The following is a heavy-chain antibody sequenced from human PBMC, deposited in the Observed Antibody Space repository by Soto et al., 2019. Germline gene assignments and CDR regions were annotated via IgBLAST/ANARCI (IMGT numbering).Heavy chain of an antibody. D-gene: IGHD6-25*01. CDR2: ISAYNGNR. V-gene: IGHV1-18*04. CDR3: VRDPQRNDC. J-gene: IGHJ4*02. Sequence: QVQLVQSGAEVKKPGAAVKVSCKASGYEFSSYGINWVRQAPGQGLEWRGWISAYNGNRDYAHQLQGRVTMTSGTSRTTAYMELRSLRADDTAVYYFVRDPQRNDCWCQGTLVNVSS. CDR1: GYEFSSYG.